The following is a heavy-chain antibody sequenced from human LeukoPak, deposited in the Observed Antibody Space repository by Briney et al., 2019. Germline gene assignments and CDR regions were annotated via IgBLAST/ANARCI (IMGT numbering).Heavy chain of an antibody. V-gene: IGHV3-48*04. CDR3: ARDYLAVAGTYYYYYMDV. CDR2: ISSSSSTI. D-gene: IGHD6-19*01. Sequence: GGSLRLSCAASGFTFSSYSMNWVRQAPGKGLEWVSYISSSSSTIYYADSVKGRFTISRDNAKNSLYLQMNSLRAEDTAVYYCARDYLAVAGTYYYYYMDVWGKGTTVTVSS. J-gene: IGHJ6*03. CDR1: GFTFSSYS.